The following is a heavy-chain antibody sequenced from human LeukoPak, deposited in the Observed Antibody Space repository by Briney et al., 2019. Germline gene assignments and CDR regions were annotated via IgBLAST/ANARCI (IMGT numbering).Heavy chain of an antibody. CDR2: IYYSGST. V-gene: IGHV4-59*01. D-gene: IGHD6-19*01. CDR1: GGSISSNY. Sequence: NPSETLSLTCTVSGGSISSNYWSWIRQPPGKGPEWIGYIYYSGSTNYNPSLKSRVTISVDTSKNQFSLKLSSVTAADTAVYYCAREGDSSGWYFDYWGQGTLVTVSS. J-gene: IGHJ4*02. CDR3: AREGDSSGWYFDY.